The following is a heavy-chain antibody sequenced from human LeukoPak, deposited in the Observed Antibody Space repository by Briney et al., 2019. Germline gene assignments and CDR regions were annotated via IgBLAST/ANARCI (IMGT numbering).Heavy chain of an antibody. Sequence: PGGSLRLSCAASGFTFTDYSMTWVRQAPGKGLEWVSSISTVSTYKFYSDSVKGRFTISRDNAKNILYLQMSSPSAEDTAVYYCARDGSGFYLYYFMDVWGRGTPVTVPS. CDR1: GFTFTDYS. CDR3: ARDGSGFYLYYFMDV. CDR2: ISTVSTYK. J-gene: IGHJ6*03. D-gene: IGHD6-25*01. V-gene: IGHV3-21*01.